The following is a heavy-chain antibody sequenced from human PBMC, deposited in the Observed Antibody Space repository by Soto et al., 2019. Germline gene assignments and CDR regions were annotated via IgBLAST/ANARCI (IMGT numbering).Heavy chain of an antibody. J-gene: IGHJ4*02. D-gene: IGHD3-22*01. CDR1: GYSFTSYW. Sequence: EVQLVQSGAEVKKPGESLRISCKGSGYSFTSYWISWVRQMPGKGLEWMGRIDPSDSYTNYSPSFQGHVTISADKSISTAYLQWSSLKASDTAMYYCARLPQAYYYDSSGPFDYWGQGTLVTVSS. CDR2: IDPSDSYT. V-gene: IGHV5-10-1*03. CDR3: ARLPQAYYYDSSGPFDY.